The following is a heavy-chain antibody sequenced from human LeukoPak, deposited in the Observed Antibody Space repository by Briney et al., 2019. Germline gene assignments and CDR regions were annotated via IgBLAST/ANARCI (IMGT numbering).Heavy chain of an antibody. CDR1: GGSISSYY. CDR3: ARVLSGGAARPGNWFDP. V-gene: IGHV4-4*07. D-gene: IGHD6-6*01. CDR2: IYTSGST. Sequence: SETLSLTCTVSGGSISSYYWSWIRQPAGKVLEWIGRIYTSGSTNYNPSLKSRVTMSVDTSKNQFSLKLSSVTAADTAVYYCARVLSGGAARPGNWFDPWGQGTLVTVSS. J-gene: IGHJ5*02.